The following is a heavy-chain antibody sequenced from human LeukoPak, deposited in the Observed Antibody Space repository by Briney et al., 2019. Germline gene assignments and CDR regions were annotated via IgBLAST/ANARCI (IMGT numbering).Heavy chain of an antibody. V-gene: IGHV3-23*01. Sequence: PGGSLRLSRAASGFTLSSYAMSWVRQAPGKGLEWVSTISGSGGSTYTADSVKGRFTISRDNSKNTLYLQMNSLSAEDTAVYYCAKGSPRSGGWGFSDYWGQGTLVTVSS. D-gene: IGHD6-19*01. CDR1: GFTLSSYA. CDR2: ISGSGGST. J-gene: IGHJ4*02. CDR3: AKGSPRSGGWGFSDY.